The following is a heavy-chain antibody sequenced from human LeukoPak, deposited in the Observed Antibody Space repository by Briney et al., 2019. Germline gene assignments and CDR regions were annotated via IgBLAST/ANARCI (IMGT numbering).Heavy chain of an antibody. CDR1: GYTFTSYA. Sequence: RASVKVSCKASGYTFTSYAMNWVRQAPGQGLEWMGWINTNTGNPTYAQGFTGRFVFSLDTSVSTAYLQISSLKAEDTAVYYCARAADGTYYDFWSGYPRDNWFDPWGQGTLVTVSS. D-gene: IGHD3-3*01. J-gene: IGHJ5*02. CDR3: ARAADGTYYDFWSGYPRDNWFDP. CDR2: INTNTGNP. V-gene: IGHV7-4-1*02.